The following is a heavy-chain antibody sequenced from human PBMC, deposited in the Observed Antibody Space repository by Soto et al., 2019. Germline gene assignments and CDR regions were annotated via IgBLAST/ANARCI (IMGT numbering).Heavy chain of an antibody. CDR2: TYYRSKWYN. Sequence: PSQTLSLTCAISGDTVSSNSAAWNWFRQSPSRGLEWLGRTYYRSKWYNEYAVSVESRITINPDTSQNQFSLQLNSVTPEDTAVYYCARGVPDWFDPWGQGTRGTVSA. D-gene: IGHD3-10*02. V-gene: IGHV6-1*01. CDR1: GDTVSSNSAA. CDR3: ARGVPDWFDP. J-gene: IGHJ5*02.